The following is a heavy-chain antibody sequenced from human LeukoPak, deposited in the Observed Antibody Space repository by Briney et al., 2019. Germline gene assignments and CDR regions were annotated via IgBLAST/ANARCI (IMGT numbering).Heavy chain of an antibody. CDR1: GGSFSGYY. V-gene: IGHV4-34*01. CDR3: ARQDRKDILTGYYYYYYCMDV. J-gene: IGHJ6*02. CDR2: INHSGST. Sequence: SETLSLTCAVYGGSFSGYYWSWIRQPPGKGLEWIGEINHSGSTNYNPSLKSRVTISVDTSKNQFSLKLSSVTAADTAVYYCARQDRKDILTGYYYYYYCMDVWGQGTTVTVSS. D-gene: IGHD3-9*01.